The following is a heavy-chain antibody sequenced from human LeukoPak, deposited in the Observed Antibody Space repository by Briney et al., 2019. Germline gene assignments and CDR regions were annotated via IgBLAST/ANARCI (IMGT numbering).Heavy chain of an antibody. Sequence: PGGSLRLSCAASGFTFSGSAMSWVRQAPGKGLEWVSLISFSGGNTYYADSVKGRFTISRDNSKNTLYLQMNSLRAEDTAVYYCANHRNDYYFDYWGQGTLVTVSS. CDR3: ANHRNDYYFDY. J-gene: IGHJ4*02. CDR2: ISFSGGNT. CDR1: GFTFSGSA. D-gene: IGHD1-1*01. V-gene: IGHV3-23*01.